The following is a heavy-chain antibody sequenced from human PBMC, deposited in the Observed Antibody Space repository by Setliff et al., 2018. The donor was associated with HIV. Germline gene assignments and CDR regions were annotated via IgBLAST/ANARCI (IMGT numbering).Heavy chain of an antibody. CDR1: GGSISSGSYY. V-gene: IGHV4-39*01. CDR2: GSYSGST. Sequence: PSETLSLTCTVSGGSISSGSYYWSWIRQPAGKGLEWIGIGSYSGSTYYNPSLKSRVTISVDTSNNQLFLKVSSVTAADTAVYYCARFRGVHSSSLLDSWGQGTLVTVSS. CDR3: ARFRGVHSSSLLDS. J-gene: IGHJ4*02. D-gene: IGHD6-6*01.